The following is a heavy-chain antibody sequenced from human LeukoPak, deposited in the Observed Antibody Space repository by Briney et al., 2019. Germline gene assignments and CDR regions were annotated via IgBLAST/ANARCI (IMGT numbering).Heavy chain of an antibody. V-gene: IGHV4-39*07. Sequence: PSETLSLTCTVSGGSISSSSYYWGWIRQPPGKGLEWIGSIYYSGSTYYNPSLKSRVTISVDTSKNQFSLKLSSVTAADTAVYYCARGDSSGWSPDAFDIWGQGTMVTVSS. D-gene: IGHD6-19*01. CDR2: IYYSGST. CDR3: ARGDSSGWSPDAFDI. J-gene: IGHJ3*02. CDR1: GGSISSSSYY.